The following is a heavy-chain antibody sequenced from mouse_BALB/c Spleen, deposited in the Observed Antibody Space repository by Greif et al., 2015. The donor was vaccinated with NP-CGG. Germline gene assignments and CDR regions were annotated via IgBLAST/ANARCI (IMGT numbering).Heavy chain of an antibody. V-gene: IGHV1-80*01. CDR1: GYAFSSYW. D-gene: IGHD1-1*01. J-gene: IGHJ4*01. CDR3: ARSDYGYAMDY. CDR2: IYPGGGDT. Sequence: QVHVKQSGAELVRPGSSVKISCKASGYAFSSYWMNWVKQRPGQGLEWIGQIYPGGGDTNYNGKFEGKATLTADKSSSTAYMQLSSLTSEDSAVYFCARSDYGYAMDYWSQGTSVTVSS.